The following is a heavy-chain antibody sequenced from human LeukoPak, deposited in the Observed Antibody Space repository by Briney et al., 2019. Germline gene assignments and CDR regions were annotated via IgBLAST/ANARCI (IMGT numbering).Heavy chain of an antibody. Sequence: GGSLRLSCAASGFTFSDYYMSWIRQAPGKGLEWVSYISSSGITIYYADSVKGRFTISRDNAKNSLYLQMNSLRAEDTAVYYCARDWYSSLYYFDYWGQGTLVTVSS. V-gene: IGHV3-11*01. CDR1: GFTFSDYY. CDR2: ISSSGITI. D-gene: IGHD6-19*01. J-gene: IGHJ4*02. CDR3: ARDWYSSLYYFDY.